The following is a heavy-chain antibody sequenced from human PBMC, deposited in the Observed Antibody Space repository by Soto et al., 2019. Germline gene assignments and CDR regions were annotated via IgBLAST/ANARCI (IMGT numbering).Heavy chain of an antibody. CDR3: ARDRGAGIVGTMGY. V-gene: IGHV1-18*01. Sequence: QVQLLQSGAEVKKPGASLKVSCTASGYTFTSYGIIWVRQAPGQGLEWMGWISAYNGNTNSAQKLQGRVTMTTDTSTSTAYMERRSLRYDDTAGYYCARDRGAGIVGTMGYWGQGTLVTVSS. D-gene: IGHD1-26*01. CDR2: ISAYNGNT. J-gene: IGHJ4*02. CDR1: GYTFTSYG.